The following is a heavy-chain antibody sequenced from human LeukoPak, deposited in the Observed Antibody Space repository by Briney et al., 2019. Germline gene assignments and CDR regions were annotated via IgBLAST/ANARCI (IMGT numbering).Heavy chain of an antibody. V-gene: IGHV4-39*07. CDR3: ATEYSSSWYEYFQH. CDR1: GGSISSGDYY. D-gene: IGHD6-13*01. Sequence: SQTLSLTCTVSGGSISSGDYYWGWIRQPPGKGLEWIGSIYHSGSTYYNPSLKSRVTISVDTSKNQFSLKLSSVTAADTAVYHCATEYSSSWYEYFQHWGQGTLVTVSS. J-gene: IGHJ1*01. CDR2: IYHSGST.